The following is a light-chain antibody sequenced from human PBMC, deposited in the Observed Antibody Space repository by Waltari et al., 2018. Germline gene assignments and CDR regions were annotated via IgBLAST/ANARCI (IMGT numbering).Light chain of an antibody. CDR1: QGIGNW. J-gene: IGKJ4*01. Sequence: IQMTQSPSSVSASVVDRVSITCRASQGIGNWLAWYQQKPGKAPELLIYAASSLQSGVPSRFSGSGSGTDFTLTISSLQPEDFATYYCQQANTFPLTFGGGTKLEIK. CDR3: QQANTFPLT. V-gene: IGKV1-12*01. CDR2: AAS.